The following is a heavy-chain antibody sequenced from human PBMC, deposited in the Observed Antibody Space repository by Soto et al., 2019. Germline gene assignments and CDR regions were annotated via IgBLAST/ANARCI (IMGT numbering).Heavy chain of an antibody. CDR2: ISGSGDST. Sequence: PGGSLRLSCAASGFTFSNYAMSWVRQAPGKGLEWVSTISGSGDSTNSADSVKGRFTISRDNSKNTLYLQMNSLRAEDTAVYFCAKDSGLSVLSAWYHTNAFDIWGQGALVTVSS. CDR3: AKDSGLSVLSAWYHTNAFDI. CDR1: GFTFSNYA. J-gene: IGHJ3*02. V-gene: IGHV3-23*01. D-gene: IGHD6-19*01.